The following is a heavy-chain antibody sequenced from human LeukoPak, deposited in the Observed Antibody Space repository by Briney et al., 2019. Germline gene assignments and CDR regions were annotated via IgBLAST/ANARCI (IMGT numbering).Heavy chain of an antibody. D-gene: IGHD3-10*01. CDR1: GFTFSSYA. CDR2: ISGSGGST. Sequence: GGSLRLSCAASGFTFSSYAMTWVRQAPGKGLDWVSVISGSGGSTYYADSVKGRFTISRDNSKNTLYLQMNSLRAEDTAVYYCAKDFDGSGSSFDYWGQGTLVTVSS. V-gene: IGHV3-23*01. J-gene: IGHJ4*02. CDR3: AKDFDGSGSSFDY.